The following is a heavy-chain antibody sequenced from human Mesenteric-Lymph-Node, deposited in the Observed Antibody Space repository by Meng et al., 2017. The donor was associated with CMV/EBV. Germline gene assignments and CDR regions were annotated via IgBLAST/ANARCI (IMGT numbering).Heavy chain of an antibody. Sequence: SGGTFSSYGISWVRQPPGQGLEWMGRIIPILGIANYAQKFQGRVTITADKSTSTAYMELSSLRSEDTAVYYCARVSYYYDSSGIDYWGQGTLVTVSS. CDR2: IIPILGIA. D-gene: IGHD3-22*01. V-gene: IGHV1-69*04. J-gene: IGHJ4*02. CDR1: GGTFSSYG. CDR3: ARVSYYYDSSGIDY.